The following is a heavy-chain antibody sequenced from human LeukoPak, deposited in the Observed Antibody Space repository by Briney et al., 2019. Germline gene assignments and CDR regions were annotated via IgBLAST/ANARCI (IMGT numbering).Heavy chain of an antibody. CDR3: ARVMYSGSFGGMDV. CDR1: GYTFTGYY. D-gene: IGHD1-26*01. CDR2: INPNSGGT. Sequence: ASVKVSCKASGYTFTGYYMHWVRQAPGQGLEWMGWINPNSGGTNYAQKFQGRVTMTRDTSISTAYMELSRLSSDDTAVYYCARVMYSGSFGGMDVWGQGTTVTVSS. V-gene: IGHV1-2*02. J-gene: IGHJ6*02.